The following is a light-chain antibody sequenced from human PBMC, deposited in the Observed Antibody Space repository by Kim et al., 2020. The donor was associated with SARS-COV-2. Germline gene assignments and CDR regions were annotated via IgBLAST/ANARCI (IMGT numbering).Light chain of an antibody. Sequence: VALGQTARITCGGNNIGSKNVHWYQQKPGQAPVLVIYRDSNRPSGIPERFSGSNSGNTATLTVSRAQAGDEAGYYCQVWDSSTAVFGGGTQLTVL. CDR3: QVWDSSTAV. CDR2: RDS. CDR1: NIGSKN. J-gene: IGLJ2*01. V-gene: IGLV3-9*01.